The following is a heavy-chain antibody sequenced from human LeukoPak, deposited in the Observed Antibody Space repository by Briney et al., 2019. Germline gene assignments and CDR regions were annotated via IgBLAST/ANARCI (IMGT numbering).Heavy chain of an antibody. D-gene: IGHD5-18*01. J-gene: IGHJ4*02. CDR2: ISSNGGST. CDR1: GFTFSSYA. CDR3: ARGSSRHSYGPFDY. V-gene: IGHV3-64*01. Sequence: GGSLRLSCAASGFTFSSYAMHWVRQAPGKGLEYVSAISSNGGSTYYANSVKGRFTISRDNSKNTLYLQMNSLRAEDTAIYYCARGSSRHSYGPFDYWGQGTLVTVSS.